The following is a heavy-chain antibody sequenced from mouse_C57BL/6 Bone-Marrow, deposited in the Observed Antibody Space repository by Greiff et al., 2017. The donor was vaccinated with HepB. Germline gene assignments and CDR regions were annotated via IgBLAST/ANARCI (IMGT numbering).Heavy chain of an antibody. CDR3: TRIYYYGSGFAY. CDR1: GFNIKDDY. D-gene: IGHD1-1*01. CDR2: IDPENGDT. Sequence: VHVKQSGAELVRPGASVKLSCTASGFNIKDDYMHWVKQRPEQGLEWIGWIDPENGDTEYASKFQGKATITADTSSNTAYLQLSSLTSEDTAVYYCTRIYYYGSGFAYWGQGTLVTVSA. V-gene: IGHV14-4*01. J-gene: IGHJ3*01.